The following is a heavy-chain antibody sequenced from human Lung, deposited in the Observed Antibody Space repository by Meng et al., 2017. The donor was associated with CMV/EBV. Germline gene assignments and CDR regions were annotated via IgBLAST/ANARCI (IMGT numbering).Heavy chain of an antibody. CDR3: TKSCGGDCYAQYYYYGMDV. J-gene: IGHJ6*02. CDR2: IYPDDSDT. D-gene: IGHD2-21*01. V-gene: IGHV5-51*01. CDR1: GYRFTSYW. Sequence: GEXXNTXCKGSGYRFTSYWIGWVRQMPGKGVGWRGIIYPDDSDTRYSPSFERQVTISANKSISTAYLQWSSLKASDTAMYYCTKSCGGDCYAQYYYYGMDVWGQGXTVTVSS.